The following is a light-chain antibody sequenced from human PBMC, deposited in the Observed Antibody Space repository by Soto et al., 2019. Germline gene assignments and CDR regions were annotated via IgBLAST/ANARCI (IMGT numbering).Light chain of an antibody. Sequence: EIVLTQSPVTLSLSPGDRATLSCRASRTVSGNYLAWYQQRPNQAPRLLIYGASSRATGIPDRFSGSGSGTDFTLTISRLEPEDFAVYYCQQYGSSPGTFGQGTKVDIK. CDR2: GAS. CDR1: RTVSGNY. CDR3: QQYGSSPGT. J-gene: IGKJ1*01. V-gene: IGKV3-20*01.